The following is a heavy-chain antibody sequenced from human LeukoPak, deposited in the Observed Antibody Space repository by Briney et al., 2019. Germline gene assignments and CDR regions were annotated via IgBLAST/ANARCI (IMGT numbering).Heavy chain of an antibody. CDR3: AREDCGGDCYFDY. J-gene: IGHJ4*02. D-gene: IGHD2-21*01. CDR1: GFTFGSYS. CDR2: ISSSSSTI. V-gene: IGHV3-48*01. Sequence: QPGGSLRLSCAASGFTFGSYSMNWVRQAPGKGLEWVSYISSSSSTIYYADSVKGRFTISRDNAKNSLYLQMNSLRAEDTAVYYCAREDCGGDCYFDYWGQGTLVTVSS.